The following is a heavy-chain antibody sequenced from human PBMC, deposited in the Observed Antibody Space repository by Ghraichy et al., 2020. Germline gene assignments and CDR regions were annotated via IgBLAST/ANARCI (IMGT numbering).Heavy chain of an antibody. CDR2: IYSGGTT. Sequence: GESLNISCAASGFTVSSNYMSWVRQAPGKGLEWVSVIYSGGTTYYADSVKGRFTISRDNSNNTLYLQMNSLRAEDTAVYYCARGRYSNYGYFDYWGQGTLVTVSS. CDR1: GFTVSSNY. CDR3: ARGRYSNYGYFDY. V-gene: IGHV3-53*01. J-gene: IGHJ4*02. D-gene: IGHD4-11*01.